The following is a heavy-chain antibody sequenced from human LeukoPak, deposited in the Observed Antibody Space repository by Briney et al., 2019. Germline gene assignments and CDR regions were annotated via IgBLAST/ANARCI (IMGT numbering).Heavy chain of an antibody. J-gene: IGHJ4*02. D-gene: IGHD1-20*01. Sequence: GGSLRLSCAASGFSFSGYTMNWVRQAPGKGLEWVAYVSGGSDTITYADSVKGRFTNSRDNAKNSLFLQMSSLRVEDTAVYYCVRDYKWAFDYWGQGTPVTVSS. CDR3: VRDYKWAFDY. V-gene: IGHV3-48*01. CDR2: VSGGSDTI. CDR1: GFSFSGYT.